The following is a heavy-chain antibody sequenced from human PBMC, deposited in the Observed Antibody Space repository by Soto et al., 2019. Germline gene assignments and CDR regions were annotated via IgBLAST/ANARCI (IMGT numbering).Heavy chain of an antibody. CDR1: GGSVSSGSYY. V-gene: IGHV4-61*01. D-gene: IGHD2-2*02. Sequence: PSETLSLSCTVSGGSVSSGSYYWSWIRQPPGKGLEWIGYIYYSGRTNYNPSLKSRVTISVDTSKNQFSLKLSSVTAADTAVYYCARGYCSSTSCYIWDNWFDPWGQGTLVTVSS. CDR3: ARGYCSSTSCYIWDNWFDP. CDR2: IYYSGRT. J-gene: IGHJ5*02.